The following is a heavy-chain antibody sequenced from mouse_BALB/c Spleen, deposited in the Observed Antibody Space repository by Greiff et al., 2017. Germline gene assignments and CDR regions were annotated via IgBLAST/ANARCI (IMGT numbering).Heavy chain of an antibody. V-gene: IGHV2-9*02. Sequence: VKLVESGPGLVAPSQSLSITCTVSGFSLTSYGVHWVRQPPGKGLEWLGVIWAGGSTNYNSALMSRLSISKDNSKSQVFLKMNSLQTDDTAMYYCARDPHYYGSRDYAMDYWGQGTSVTVSS. CDR3: ARDPHYYGSRDYAMDY. J-gene: IGHJ4*01. D-gene: IGHD1-1*01. CDR2: IWAGGST. CDR1: GFSLTSYG.